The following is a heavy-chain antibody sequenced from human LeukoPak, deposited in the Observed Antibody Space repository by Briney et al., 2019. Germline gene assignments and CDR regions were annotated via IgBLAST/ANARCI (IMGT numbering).Heavy chain of an antibody. CDR1: GYTFTGYY. D-gene: IGHD3-10*01. J-gene: IGHJ6*03. Sequence: ASVKVSCKASGYTFTGYYMHWVRQAPGQGLEWMGWINPNCGGTNYAQKLQGRVTMTTDTSTSTAYMELRSLRSDDTAVYYCARKSMSGYYMDVWGKGTTVTVSS. V-gene: IGHV1-2*02. CDR3: ARKSMSGYYMDV. CDR2: INPNCGGT.